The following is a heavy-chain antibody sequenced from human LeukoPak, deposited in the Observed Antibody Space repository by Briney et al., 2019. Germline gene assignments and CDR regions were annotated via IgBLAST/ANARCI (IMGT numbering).Heavy chain of an antibody. Sequence: ASVKVSCKASGYTFTGYYMHWVRQAPGQGLEWMGWINPNSGGTNYAQKFQGWVTMTRDTSISTAYMELSRLRSDDTAVYYCARAPPGYSSSWYEYWGQGTLVTVSS. J-gene: IGHJ4*02. CDR3: ARAPPGYSSSWYEY. D-gene: IGHD6-13*01. V-gene: IGHV1-2*04. CDR2: INPNSGGT. CDR1: GYTFTGYY.